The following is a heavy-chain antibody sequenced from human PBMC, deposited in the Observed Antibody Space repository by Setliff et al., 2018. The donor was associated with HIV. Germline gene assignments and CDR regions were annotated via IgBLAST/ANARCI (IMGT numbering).Heavy chain of an antibody. CDR2: INAGNGNT. CDR1: GYTFTNYA. V-gene: IGHV1-3*03. Sequence: ASVKVSCKASGYTFTNYAMHWVRQAPGQRLEWMGWINAGNGNTKYSQEFQGRVTITSDTSASTAYLELSSLRSEDTAVYYCAKDRGRGNWLDPWGQGTLVTVSS. CDR3: AKDRGRGNWLDP. D-gene: IGHD3-16*01. J-gene: IGHJ5*02.